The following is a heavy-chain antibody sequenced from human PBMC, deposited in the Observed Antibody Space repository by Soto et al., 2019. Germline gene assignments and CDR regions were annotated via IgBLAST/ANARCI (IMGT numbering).Heavy chain of an antibody. D-gene: IGHD2-15*01. CDR2: IWYDGSNK. CDR1: GFTFNTYG. Sequence: ESGGGVFQPGGSLRLSCTTSGFTFNTYGMHWVRQAPGKGLEWVAIIWYDGSNKYYADSVKGRFTISRDNSKNTLYLQMNSLRAEDTALYYCARSDCTGAYCYSWPFNYGVDVWGQGTTVTVSS. J-gene: IGHJ6*02. V-gene: IGHV3-33*08. CDR3: ARSDCTGAYCYSWPFNYGVDV.